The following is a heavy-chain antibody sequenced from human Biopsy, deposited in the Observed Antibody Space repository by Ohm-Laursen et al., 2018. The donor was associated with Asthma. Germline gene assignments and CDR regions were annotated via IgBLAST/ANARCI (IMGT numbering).Heavy chain of an antibody. CDR3: ARERAGVLGSYNGMDV. CDR1: GSTFSSYG. Sequence: SLRLSCTASGSTFSSYGMHWVRQVAGKGLDWVAVVTYDGISQYYAESVKGRFTISRDNSRNTLNLQMNSVRPDDTAVYFCARERAGVLGSYNGMDVWGPGTTVSVPS. V-gene: IGHV3-30*03. D-gene: IGHD2-8*01. CDR2: VTYDGISQ. J-gene: IGHJ6*02.